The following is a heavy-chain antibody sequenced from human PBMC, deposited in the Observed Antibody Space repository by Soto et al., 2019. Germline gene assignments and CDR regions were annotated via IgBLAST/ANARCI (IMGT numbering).Heavy chain of an antibody. Sequence: QVQLVQSGAEVKKPGASVKVSCKASGYTFTGYYMHWVRQAPGQGLEWMGWINPNSGGTNYAQKFQGRVTMTRDTSISTAYMELSRLRSDDTAVYYCATDATLLGGYSGGSPRAYYYGMDVWGQGTTVTVSS. CDR1: GYTFTGYY. V-gene: IGHV1-2*02. CDR3: ATDATLLGGYSGGSPRAYYYGMDV. CDR2: INPNSGGT. D-gene: IGHD2-15*01. J-gene: IGHJ6*02.